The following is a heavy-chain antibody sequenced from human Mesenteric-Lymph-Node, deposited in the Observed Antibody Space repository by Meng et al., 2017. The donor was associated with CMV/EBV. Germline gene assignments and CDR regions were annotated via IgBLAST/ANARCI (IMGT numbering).Heavy chain of an antibody. CDR2: ISRSSDYI. CDR3: AKRYYDFWTGYYPFDY. J-gene: IGHJ4*02. CDR1: GFTLRGYG. V-gene: IGHV3-23*01. D-gene: IGHD3-3*01. Sequence: GFTLRGYGMTWVRQAPGKGLEWVSSISRSSDYIFYADSVKGRFTISRDNSKNTLYLQMNSLRAEDTAIYYCAKRYYDFWTGYYPFDYWGQGTLVTVSS.